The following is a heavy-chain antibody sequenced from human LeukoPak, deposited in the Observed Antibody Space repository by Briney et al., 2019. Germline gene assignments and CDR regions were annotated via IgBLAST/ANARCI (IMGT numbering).Heavy chain of an antibody. CDR2: INTDGSTT. Sequence: GGSLRLSCAASGFTFSNDWMHWVRQAPGKGLVWVSRINTDGSTTTYVDSVKGRFTISRDNAKNTLYLQMNSLRVEDTAVYYCARGRGGSYHYWGQGTLVTVSS. CDR3: ARGRGGSYHY. J-gene: IGHJ4*02. D-gene: IGHD1-26*01. V-gene: IGHV3-74*01. CDR1: GFTFSNDW.